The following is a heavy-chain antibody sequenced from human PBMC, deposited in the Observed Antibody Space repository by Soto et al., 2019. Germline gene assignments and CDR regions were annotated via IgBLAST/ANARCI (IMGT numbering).Heavy chain of an antibody. J-gene: IGHJ4*02. CDR1: GYTFTGYD. CDR2: MNPNTGVA. Sequence: QVQLVQSGAEVKKPGASVKVSCKASGYTFTGYDVNWVRQATGQGLEWVGWMNPNTGVAGFAQKFQGRVTLTGITSITTAYMELSSLRSEDTAVYYCVRGLRRGYSVYWGQGTLVTVSS. CDR3: VRGLRRGYSVY. D-gene: IGHD2-2*03. V-gene: IGHV1-8*01.